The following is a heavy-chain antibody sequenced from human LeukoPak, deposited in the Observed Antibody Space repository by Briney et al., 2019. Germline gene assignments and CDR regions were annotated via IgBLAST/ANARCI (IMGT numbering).Heavy chain of an antibody. D-gene: IGHD3-3*01. CDR2: ISSSSSYI. J-gene: IGHJ4*02. Sequence: GGSLRLSCAASGFTFSSYSMNWVRQAPGKGLEWVSSISSSSSYIYYADSVKGRFTISRDNAKNSLYLQMNSLRAEDTAVYYCARGVTIFGVVTHQITFDYWGQGTLVTVSS. CDR3: ARGVTIFGVVTHQITFDY. CDR1: GFTFSSYS. V-gene: IGHV3-21*01.